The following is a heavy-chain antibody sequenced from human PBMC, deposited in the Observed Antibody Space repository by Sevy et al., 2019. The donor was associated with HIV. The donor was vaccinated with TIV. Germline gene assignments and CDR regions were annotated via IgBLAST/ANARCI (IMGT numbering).Heavy chain of an antibody. Sequence: GGSLRLSCAASGFTFSSYAMHWVRQAPGKGLEWVAVISYDGSNKYYADSVKGRFTISRDNSKNTLYLQMNSLRAEDTAVYYCARDLGRIPLCGSGGSCPGVDPVGPFDYWGQGTLVTVSS. D-gene: IGHD2-15*01. CDR2: ISYDGSNK. CDR3: ARDLGRIPLCGSGGSCPGVDPVGPFDY. CDR1: GFTFSSYA. V-gene: IGHV3-30-3*01. J-gene: IGHJ4*02.